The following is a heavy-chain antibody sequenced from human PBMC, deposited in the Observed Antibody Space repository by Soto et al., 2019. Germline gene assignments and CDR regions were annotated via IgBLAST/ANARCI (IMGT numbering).Heavy chain of an antibody. CDR3: SRGYGGYVGWFAP. J-gene: IGHJ5*02. Sequence: QVQLVQSGAEVKKPGASVKVSCKASGYTFTGYAMNWVRQAPGQRLEWMGWINAGNGNTKYSQKFQGRVTITRDTSASTASMELSSLRSEDTALYYGSRGYGGYVGWFAPWGQGTLVTVAS. V-gene: IGHV1-3*01. CDR2: INAGNGNT. CDR1: GYTFTGYA. D-gene: IGHD4-17*01.